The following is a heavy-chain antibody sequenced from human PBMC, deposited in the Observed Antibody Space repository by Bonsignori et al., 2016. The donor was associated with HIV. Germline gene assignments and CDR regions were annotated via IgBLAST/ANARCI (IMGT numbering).Heavy chain of an antibody. CDR3: ARAYSGYDLGTGYYYYMDV. CDR2: ISSSSYI. J-gene: IGHJ6*03. Sequence: VRQAPGKGLEWVSSISSSSYIYYADSVKGRFTISRDNAKNSLYLQMNSLRAEDTAVYYCARAYSGYDLGTGYYYYMDVWGKGTTVTVSS. V-gene: IGHV3-69-1*01. D-gene: IGHD5-12*01.